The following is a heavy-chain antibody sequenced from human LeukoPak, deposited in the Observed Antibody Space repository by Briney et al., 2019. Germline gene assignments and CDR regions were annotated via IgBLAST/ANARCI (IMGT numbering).Heavy chain of an antibody. J-gene: IGHJ4*02. CDR1: GGSFSGYY. CDR2: INHSGST. D-gene: IGHD1-26*01. Sequence: PSETLSLTCAVYGGSFSGYYWSWIRQPPGKGLEWIGEINHSGSTNYNPSLKSRVTISVDTSKNQFSLKLSSVTAADTAVYYCAREVPSGSYYGRLPGGLFDYWGQGTLVTVSS. V-gene: IGHV4-34*01. CDR3: AREVPSGSYYGRLPGGLFDY.